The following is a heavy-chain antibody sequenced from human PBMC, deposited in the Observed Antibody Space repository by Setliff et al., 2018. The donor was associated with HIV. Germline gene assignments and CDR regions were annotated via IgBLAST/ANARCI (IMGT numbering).Heavy chain of an antibody. J-gene: IGHJ4*02. D-gene: IGHD5-18*01. CDR3: ARYDGYKVSFDN. CDR1: GASIRSQY. Sequence: SETLSLTCTVSGASIRSQYWSWIRKPPGKGLEWIGYIYYSGSTNYNPSLKSRVTISVDTSKNQFSLKLSSVTAADTAVYYCARYDGYKVSFDNWGPGTLVTVSS. V-gene: IGHV4-59*11. CDR2: IYYSGST.